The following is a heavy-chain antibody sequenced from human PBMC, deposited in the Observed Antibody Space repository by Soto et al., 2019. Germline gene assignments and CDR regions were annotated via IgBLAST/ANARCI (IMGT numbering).Heavy chain of an antibody. V-gene: IGHV3-66*01. J-gene: IGHJ1*01. D-gene: IGHD2-2*01. CDR1: GFTVSSNY. Sequence: GGSLRLSCAASGFTVSSNYMSWVRQAPGKGLEWVSVIYSGGSTYYADSVKGRFTISRDNSKNTLYLQMNSLRAEDTAVYYCARDHIVVVPAAREHWGQGTLVTVSS. CDR2: IYSGGST. CDR3: ARDHIVVVPAAREH.